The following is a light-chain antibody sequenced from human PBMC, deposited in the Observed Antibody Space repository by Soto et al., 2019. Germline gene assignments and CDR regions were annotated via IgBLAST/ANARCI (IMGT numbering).Light chain of an antibody. CDR2: EVS. CDR1: SSDIGVYNY. V-gene: IGLV2-14*01. Sequence: QSVLTQPASVSGSPGHSITISCTGSSSDIGVYNYVSWYQHHPGKAPKVMIYEVSNRPSGVSSRFSGSKSANTASLTISGLQAEDEADYYCSSYTTSSTWVFGGGTKLTVL. J-gene: IGLJ3*02. CDR3: SSYTTSSTWV.